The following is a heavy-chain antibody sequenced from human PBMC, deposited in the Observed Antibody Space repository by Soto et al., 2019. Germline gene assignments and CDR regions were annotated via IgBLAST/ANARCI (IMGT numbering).Heavy chain of an antibody. D-gene: IGHD2-2*01. Sequence: GESLKFSCKGSGYSFTSYWISWVRQMPGKGLEWMGRIDPSDSYTNYSPSFQGHVTISADKSISTAYLQWSSLKASDTAMYYYARHLTGYCSSTSCPNFDYWGQGTLVTVSS. V-gene: IGHV5-10-1*01. J-gene: IGHJ4*02. CDR1: GYSFTSYW. CDR2: IDPSDSYT. CDR3: ARHLTGYCSSTSCPNFDY.